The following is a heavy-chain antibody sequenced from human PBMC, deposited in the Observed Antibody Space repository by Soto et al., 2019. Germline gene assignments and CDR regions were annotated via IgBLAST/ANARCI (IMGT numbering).Heavy chain of an antibody. J-gene: IGHJ2*01. V-gene: IGHV3-11*05. CDR3: ARIIAAAGGRRYFDL. Sequence: QVQLVESGGGLVKPGGSLRLSCAASGFTFSDYYMSWIRQAPGKGLEWVSYISSSSSYTNYADSVKGRFTISRDNAKNSLYLQMNSLSAEDTAVYYCARIIAAAGGRRYFDLWGRGTLVTVSS. CDR2: ISSSSSYT. D-gene: IGHD6-13*01. CDR1: GFTFSDYY.